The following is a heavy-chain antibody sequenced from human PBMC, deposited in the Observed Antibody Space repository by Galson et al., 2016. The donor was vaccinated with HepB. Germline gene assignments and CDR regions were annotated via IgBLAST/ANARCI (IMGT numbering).Heavy chain of an antibody. Sequence: SETLSLTCAVSGVSISSRDWWSWVRQPPGQGLEWIGQIFHSGRVNYTPSLASRVTISIDTSNNHFSLRLTSVTAADTALYYCARQYWGGPSDYWGQGTLVIVSS. V-gene: IGHV4-4*02. CDR2: IFHSGRV. CDR3: ARQYWGGPSDY. D-gene: IGHD2/OR15-2a*01. J-gene: IGHJ4*02. CDR1: GVSISSRDW.